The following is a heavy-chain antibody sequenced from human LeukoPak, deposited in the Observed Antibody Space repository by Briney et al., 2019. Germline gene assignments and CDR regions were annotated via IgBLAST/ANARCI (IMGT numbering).Heavy chain of an antibody. CDR2: IYYSGST. J-gene: IGHJ6*03. D-gene: IGHD2-2*01. CDR1: GGSISSRSYY. V-gene: IGHV4-39*07. Sequence: SETLSLTCTVSGGSISSRSYYWGWIRQPPGKGLEWIGSIYYSGSTYYNPSLKSRVTISVDTSKNQFSLKLSSVTAADTAVYYCARRHVVVPAAVRRNYYMDVWGKGTTVTVSS. CDR3: ARRHVVVPAAVRRNYYMDV.